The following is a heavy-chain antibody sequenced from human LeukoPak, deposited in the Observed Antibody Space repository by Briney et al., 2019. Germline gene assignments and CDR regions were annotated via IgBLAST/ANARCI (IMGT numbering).Heavy chain of an antibody. CDR3: ARRSGSFQGDYNFDY. CDR2: IYPGDSDT. J-gene: IGHJ4*02. Sequence: GESLKISCKGSGYIFTSYWIAGVRQMHGKGLEWMGIIYPGDSDTRYSPSFQGQVTISADKSISTAYLQWSSLKASDTAMYYCARRSGSFQGDYNFDYWGQGTLVTVSS. D-gene: IGHD1-26*01. CDR1: GYIFTSYW. V-gene: IGHV5-51*01.